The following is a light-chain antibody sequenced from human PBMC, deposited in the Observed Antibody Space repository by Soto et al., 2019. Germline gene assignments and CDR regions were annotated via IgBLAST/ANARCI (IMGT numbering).Light chain of an antibody. V-gene: IGLV2-14*01. Sequence: QSVLTQPASVSGSPGQSITISCTGTSSDVGAFNYVSWYQQRPGNAPELIIYEVTNRPSGVSFRFSGSKSGNTASLTISGLQAEDESDYYCSSYTTISTWVFGGGTQLTVL. CDR2: EVT. CDR3: SSYTTISTWV. CDR1: SSDVGAFNY. J-gene: IGLJ3*02.